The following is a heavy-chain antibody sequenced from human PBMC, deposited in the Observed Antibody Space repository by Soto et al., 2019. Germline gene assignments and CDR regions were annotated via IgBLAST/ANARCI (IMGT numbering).Heavy chain of an antibody. V-gene: IGHV1-46*03. CDR1: GYTYTRYH. J-gene: IGHJ4*02. CDR2: INTSGGST. D-gene: IGHD3-10*01. Sequence: VPLKGACKASGYTYTRYHMHWVRLKRGQGLEWMGIINTSGGSTSYAQKFQGRVTLTRDTSTSTVYVEVSNLKSEDTAVYYCARDRWEYHNGSRSYFDNWGQGTLLTVSS. CDR3: ARDRWEYHNGSRSYFDN.